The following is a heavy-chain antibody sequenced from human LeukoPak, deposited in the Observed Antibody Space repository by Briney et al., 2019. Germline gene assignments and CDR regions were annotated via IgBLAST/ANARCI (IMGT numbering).Heavy chain of an antibody. CDR3: AKGPNEDSNCFFDR. CDR1: GFSFSTYA. Sequence: PGGSLRLSCVASGFSFSTYAMSWVRQAPGKGLEWVSVISGSGGDTSYADSVKGRLTISRDNSKSTLYLQMNSLRAEDTAVYYCAKGPNEDSNCFFDRWGQGTLVTVSS. V-gene: IGHV3-23*01. J-gene: IGHJ5*02. D-gene: IGHD4-11*01. CDR2: ISGSGGDT.